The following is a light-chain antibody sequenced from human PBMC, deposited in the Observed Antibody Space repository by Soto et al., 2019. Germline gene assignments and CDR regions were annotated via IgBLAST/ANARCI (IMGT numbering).Light chain of an antibody. J-gene: IGKJ1*01. CDR2: LTS. CDR3: QQYNSYSPWT. CDR1: QSISSN. Sequence: DIQMTQSPSSLSASVGDRVTIACRSSQSISSNLNWYQQKPGRAPKLLIYLTSNLQSGVSSRFSGSGSGTNFTLTVSSLQPEDSATYYCQQYNSYSPWTFGQGTKVDIK. V-gene: IGKV1-39*01.